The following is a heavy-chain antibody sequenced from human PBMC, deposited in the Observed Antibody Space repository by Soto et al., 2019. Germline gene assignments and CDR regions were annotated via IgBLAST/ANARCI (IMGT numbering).Heavy chain of an antibody. CDR2: IYYSGST. CDR3: ARHRLDVFYYYYYMDV. Sequence: SETLSLTCTVSGGSISSYYWSWIRQPPGKGLEWIGYIYYSGSTNYNPSLKSRVTISVDTSKNQFSLKLSSVTAADTAVYYCARHRLDVFYYYYYMDVWGKGTTVTVSS. V-gene: IGHV4-59*01. J-gene: IGHJ6*03. D-gene: IGHD3-16*01. CDR1: GGSISSYY.